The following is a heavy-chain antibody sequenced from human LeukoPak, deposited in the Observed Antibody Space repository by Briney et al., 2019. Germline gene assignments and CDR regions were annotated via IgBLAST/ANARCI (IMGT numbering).Heavy chain of an antibody. CDR2: VYYSGNT. J-gene: IGHJ6*03. CDR3: ARVEEGYGSGRRENYYYYYYMDV. Sequence: PSETLSLTCTVSGGSISSSNYYWGWIRQPPGKGLECIGSVYYSGNTYYNPSLKSRVTISVDTSKNQFSLKLSSVTAADTAVYYCARVEEGYGSGRRENYYYYYYMDVWGKGTTVTISS. V-gene: IGHV4-39*07. D-gene: IGHD3-10*01. CDR1: GGSISSSNYY.